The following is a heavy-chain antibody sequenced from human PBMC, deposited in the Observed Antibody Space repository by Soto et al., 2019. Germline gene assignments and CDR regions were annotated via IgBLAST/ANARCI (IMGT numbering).Heavy chain of an antibody. CDR1: GFTVSSNY. Sequence: EVQLVESGGGLIQPGGSLRLSCAASGFTVSSNYMSWVRQAPGKGLEWVSVIYSGGSTYYADSVKGRFTISRDNSKNTLYLQMNSLRAEDTAVYYCAGSRDGYKGRAFDIWGQGTMVTVSS. D-gene: IGHD2-2*01. V-gene: IGHV3-53*01. CDR2: IYSGGST. J-gene: IGHJ3*02. CDR3: AGSRDGYKGRAFDI.